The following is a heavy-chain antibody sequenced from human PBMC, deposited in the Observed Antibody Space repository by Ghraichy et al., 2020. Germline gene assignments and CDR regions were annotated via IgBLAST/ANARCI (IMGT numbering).Heavy chain of an antibody. D-gene: IGHD6-6*01. CDR2: ISAYNGNT. CDR3: ASSSSSSASFAWFDP. V-gene: IGHV1-18*01. J-gene: IGHJ5*02. Sequence: ASVKVSCKASGYTFTSYGISWVRQAPGQGLEWMGWISAYNGNTNYAQKLQGRVTMTTDTSTSTAYMELRSLRSDDTAVYYCASSSSSSASFAWFDPWGQGTLVTVSS. CDR1: GYTFTSYG.